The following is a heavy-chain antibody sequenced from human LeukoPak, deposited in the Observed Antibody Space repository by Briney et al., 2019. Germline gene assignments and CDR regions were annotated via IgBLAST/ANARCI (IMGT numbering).Heavy chain of an antibody. CDR2: IKSKTDGGTT. V-gene: IGHV3-15*01. CDR3: TTGDSSSWYRALGY. CDR1: GFTFSNAW. D-gene: IGHD6-13*01. Sequence: GGSLRLSCAASGFTFSNAWMSWVRQAPGKGLEWVGRIKSKTDGGTTDYAAPVKGRFTISRDDSKNTLYLQMNSLKTEDTAVYYCTTGDSSSWYRALGYWGQGTLVTVSS. J-gene: IGHJ4*02.